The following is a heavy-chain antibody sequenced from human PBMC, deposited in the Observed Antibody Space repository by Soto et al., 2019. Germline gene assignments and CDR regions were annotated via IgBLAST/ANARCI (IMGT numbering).Heavy chain of an antibody. J-gene: IGHJ6*02. CDR3: ARRDSGHDTISYYYYGMDV. CDR1: GGSFSGYY. V-gene: IGHV4-34*01. CDR2: INHSGST. Sequence: SETLSLTCAVYGGSFSGYYWTWIRQPPGTGLEWIGEINHSGSTNYNPSLKSRVTISVDTSKNQFSLKLSSVTAADTAVYYCARRDSGHDTISYYYYGMDVWGQGTTVTVS. D-gene: IGHD5-12*01.